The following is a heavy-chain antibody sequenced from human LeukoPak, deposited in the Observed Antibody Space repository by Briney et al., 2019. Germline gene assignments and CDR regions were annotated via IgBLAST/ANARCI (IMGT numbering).Heavy chain of an antibody. CDR2: IYYSGST. CDR3: ARVGYYDSSGYYPSWFDP. J-gene: IGHJ5*02. V-gene: IGHV4-39*07. Sequence: PSETLSLTCTVSGGSISSSSYYWGWIRQPPGKGLEWIGSIYYSGSTYYNPSLKSRVTISVDTSKNQFSLKLSSVTAADTAVYYCARVGYYDSSGYYPSWFDPWGQGTLVTVSS. D-gene: IGHD3-22*01. CDR1: GGSISSSSYY.